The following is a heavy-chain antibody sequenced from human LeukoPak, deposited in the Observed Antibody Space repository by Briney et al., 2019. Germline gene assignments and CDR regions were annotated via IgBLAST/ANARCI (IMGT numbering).Heavy chain of an antibody. J-gene: IGHJ3*02. Sequence: SETLSLTCTVSGGSISSSSYYWGWIRQPPGKGLEWIGSIYYSGSTYYNPSLKSRVTISVGTSKNQFSLKLSSVTAADTAVYYCASGNDYYDSSGYSPAFDIWGQGTMVTVSS. CDR3: ASGNDYYDSSGYSPAFDI. D-gene: IGHD3-22*01. V-gene: IGHV4-39*07. CDR2: IYYSGST. CDR1: GGSISSSSYY.